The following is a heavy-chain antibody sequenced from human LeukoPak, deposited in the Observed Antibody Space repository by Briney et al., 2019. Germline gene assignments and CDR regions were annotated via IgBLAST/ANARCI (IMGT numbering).Heavy chain of an antibody. CDR1: GGSFSGYY. V-gene: IGHV4-59*01. CDR3: ASKSTDHGELRFDY. Sequence: SETLSLTCAVYGGSFSGYYWSWIRQPPGKGLEWIGYIYYTGTTNYNPSLKSRVTISVDTSKNQFSLKVSSVTAADTGVYYCASKSTDHGELRFDYWGQGTLVTVSS. CDR2: IYYTGTT. J-gene: IGHJ4*02. D-gene: IGHD4-17*01.